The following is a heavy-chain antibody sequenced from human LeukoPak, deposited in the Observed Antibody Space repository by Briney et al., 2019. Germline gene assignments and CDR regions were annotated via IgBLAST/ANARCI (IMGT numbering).Heavy chain of an antibody. J-gene: IGHJ4*02. CDR1: GYTFTCYG. D-gene: IGHD3-10*01. CDR3: ARGSVYYHGRLPADY. V-gene: IGHV1-18*01. Sequence: ASVKVSCKASGYTFTCYGISWVRQAPGQGLEWMGWISAYNGNTNYAQKLQGRVTMTTDTSTSTAYMELRSLRSDDTAVYYCARGSVYYHGRLPADYWGQGTLVTVSS. CDR2: ISAYNGNT.